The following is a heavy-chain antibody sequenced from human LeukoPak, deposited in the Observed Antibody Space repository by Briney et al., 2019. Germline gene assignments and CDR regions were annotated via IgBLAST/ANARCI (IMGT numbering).Heavy chain of an antibody. D-gene: IGHD2-15*01. CDR2: ISSSSSYI. V-gene: IGHV3-21*01. Sequence: GGSLRLSCAASGFTFSSYSMNWVRQAPGKGLEWVSSISSSSSYIYYADSVKGRFTISRDNSKNTLYLQMNSLRAEDTAVYYCARDTGYCSGGSCYGALDYWGQGTLVTVSS. J-gene: IGHJ4*02. CDR3: ARDTGYCSGGSCYGALDY. CDR1: GFTFSSYS.